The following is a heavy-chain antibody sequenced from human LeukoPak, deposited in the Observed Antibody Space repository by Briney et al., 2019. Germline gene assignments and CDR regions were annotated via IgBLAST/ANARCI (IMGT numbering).Heavy chain of an antibody. J-gene: IGHJ5*02. D-gene: IGHD2-2*02. CDR3: AREEGQPVPAAINWFDP. V-gene: IGHV3-30*03. CDR1: GFTFSSYG. Sequence: GGSLRLSCAASGFTFSSYGMHWVRQAPGKGLEWVAVISYDGSNKYYADSVKGRFTISRDNSKNTLYLQMNSLRAEDTAVYYCAREEGQPVPAAINWFDPWGQGTLVTVSS. CDR2: ISYDGSNK.